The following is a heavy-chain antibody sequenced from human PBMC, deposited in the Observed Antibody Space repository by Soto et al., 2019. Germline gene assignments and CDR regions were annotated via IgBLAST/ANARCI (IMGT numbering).Heavy chain of an antibody. CDR2: ISYDGTNK. D-gene: IGHD4-17*01. CDR3: AKDLQSYGDYDYYCYGMDV. J-gene: IGHJ6*02. V-gene: IGHV3-30*18. CDR1: GFTFSTYG. Sequence: QVQLVESGGGEVQPGRSLTNSCAASGFTFSTYGMHWVRQTPGKGLEWVAVISYDGTNKFYSDSVKGRFTISRDNFKNTLTLQMNCLRADDTAVYSCAKDLQSYGDYDYYCYGMDVWGLGTRVTVSS.